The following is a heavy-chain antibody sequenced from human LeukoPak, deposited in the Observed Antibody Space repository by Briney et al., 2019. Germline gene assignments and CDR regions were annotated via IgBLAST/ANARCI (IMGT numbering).Heavy chain of an antibody. CDR2: MNPNSGNT. J-gene: IGHJ4*02. CDR1: GYTLTSYD. V-gene: IGHV1-8*01. D-gene: IGHD5-18*01. Sequence: ASVKVSCKASGYTLTSYDINWVRQATGQGLEWMGWMNPNSGNTGYAQKFQGRVTMTRNTSISTAYMELSSLRSEDTAVYYCARGGIQLWWVDYWGQGTLVTVSS. CDR3: ARGGIQLWWVDY.